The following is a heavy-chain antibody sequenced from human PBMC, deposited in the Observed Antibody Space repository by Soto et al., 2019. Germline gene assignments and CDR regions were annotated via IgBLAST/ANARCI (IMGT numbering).Heavy chain of an antibody. D-gene: IGHD2-2*01. CDR3: ARETRYCTSASCNYLPWRHLDS. Sequence: ASVKVSCKTSGYIFAAYSIHWLRQAPGQGLEWVGWISPSNGGTNYARNFHDRVAMTSDSSISTAYMELSRLTSDDTAVYFCARETRYCTSASCNYLPWRHLDSWGQGTLVTVSS. CDR2: ISPSNGGT. J-gene: IGHJ4*02. V-gene: IGHV1-2*02. CDR1: GYIFAAYS.